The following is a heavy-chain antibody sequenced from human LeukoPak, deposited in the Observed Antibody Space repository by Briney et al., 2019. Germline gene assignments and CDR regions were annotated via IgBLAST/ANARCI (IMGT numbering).Heavy chain of an antibody. J-gene: IGHJ4*02. CDR2: IKGDGIST. V-gene: IGHV3-74*01. D-gene: IGHD3-3*01. CDR1: GFDFSSNW. Sequence: GGSLRLSCAASGFDFSSNWMHWVRHAPGQGLVWVSRIKGDGISTNYADSVKGRSTISRDIAKNTLYLQMNSLRAEDTGVYYCAKDHYWSIDYWGRGTLVTVSS. CDR3: AKDHYWSIDY.